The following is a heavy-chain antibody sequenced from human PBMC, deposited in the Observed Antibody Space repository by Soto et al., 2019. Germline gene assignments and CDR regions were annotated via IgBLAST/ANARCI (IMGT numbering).Heavy chain of an antibody. CDR1: GYTFTSYD. CDR2: MNPNSGNT. CDR3: ASGREMTVNAREAYYYYYGMDV. D-gene: IGHD2-2*01. V-gene: IGHV1-8*01. J-gene: IGHJ6*02. Sequence: QVQLVQSGAEVKKPGASVKVSCKASGYTFTSYDINWVRQATGQGLEWMGWMNPNSGNTGYAQKFQGRVTMTRNTSISTAYMEMSSLRSEDTAVYYCASGREMTVNAREAYYYYYGMDVWGQGTTVTVSS.